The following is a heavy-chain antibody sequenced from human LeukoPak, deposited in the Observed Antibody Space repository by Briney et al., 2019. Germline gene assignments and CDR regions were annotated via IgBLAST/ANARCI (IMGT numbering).Heavy chain of an antibody. J-gene: IGHJ4*02. V-gene: IGHV4-39*07. Sequence: SETLSLTCTVSGGSISSSSYYWGWIRQPPGKGLEWIGSIYYSGSTYYNPSLKSRVTISADTSKNQFSLKLYSVTAADTAVYYCATRKLGNDYWGQGTLVTVSS. CDR2: IYYSGST. D-gene: IGHD7-27*01. CDR1: GGSISSSSYY. CDR3: ATRKLGNDY.